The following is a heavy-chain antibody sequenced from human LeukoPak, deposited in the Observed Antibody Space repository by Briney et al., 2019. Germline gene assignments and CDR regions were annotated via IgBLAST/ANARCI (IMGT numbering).Heavy chain of an antibody. Sequence: PSETLSLTCTVSGYPISSGYYWGWIRQPPGKGLEWIGSIYHSGSTYYNPSLKSRVTISVDTSKNQFSLKLSSVTAADTAVYYCARVLYGSGNGDFDYWGQGTLVTVSS. J-gene: IGHJ4*02. V-gene: IGHV4-38-2*02. CDR3: ARVLYGSGNGDFDY. CDR2: IYHSGST. D-gene: IGHD3-10*01. CDR1: GYPISSGYY.